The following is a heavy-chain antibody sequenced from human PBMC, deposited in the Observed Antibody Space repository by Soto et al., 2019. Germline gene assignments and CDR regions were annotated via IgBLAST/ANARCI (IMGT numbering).Heavy chain of an antibody. D-gene: IGHD6-19*01. V-gene: IGHV4-4*02. CDR3: ARGSVADDFDY. J-gene: IGHJ4*02. CDR1: GGSIRSSNW. Sequence: QVQLQESGPGLVKPSGTLSLTCAVSGGSIRSSNWWSWVRQPPGKGLEYIGEIYRSGSTHYNPSLKSXXNXSXAKSKNQFSLNLSSVTAADTAVYYCARGSVADDFDYWGRGTLVTVSS. CDR2: IYRSGST.